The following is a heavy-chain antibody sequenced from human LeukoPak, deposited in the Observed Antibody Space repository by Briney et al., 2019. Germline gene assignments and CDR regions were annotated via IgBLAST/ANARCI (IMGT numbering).Heavy chain of an antibody. D-gene: IGHD6-6*01. V-gene: IGHV3-30-3*01. J-gene: IGHJ4*02. Sequence: GESLRLSCAASGFTFSSYAMHWVRQAPGKGLEWVAVISYDGSNKYYADSVKGRFTISRDNSKNTLYLQMNSLRAEDTAVYYCARISLEYSSSPDGYWGQGTLVTVSS. CDR1: GFTFSSYA. CDR2: ISYDGSNK. CDR3: ARISLEYSSSPDGY.